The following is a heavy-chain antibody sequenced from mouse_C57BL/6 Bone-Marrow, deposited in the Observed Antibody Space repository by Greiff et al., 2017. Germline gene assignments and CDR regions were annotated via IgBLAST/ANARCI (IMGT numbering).Heavy chain of an antibody. CDR1: GYTFTSYW. V-gene: IGHV1-74*01. D-gene: IGHD2-4*01. CDR3: ANIYYDYDDPV. Sequence: QVQLQQSGAELVKPGASVKVSCKASGYTFTSYWMHWVKQRPGQGLEWIGRFHPSDSDTNYNQKFKGKATLTVDKSSSTAYMQLSSLTSEDSAVYYCANIYYDYDDPVWGTGTTVTVSS. CDR2: FHPSDSDT. J-gene: IGHJ1*03.